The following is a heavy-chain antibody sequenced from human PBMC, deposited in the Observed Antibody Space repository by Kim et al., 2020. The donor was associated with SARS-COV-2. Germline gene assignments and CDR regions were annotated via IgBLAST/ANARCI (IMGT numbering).Heavy chain of an antibody. CDR1: GFTFSSYW. V-gene: IGHV3-74*01. D-gene: IGHD6-13*01. CDR2: INSDGSST. J-gene: IGHJ4*02. CDR3: ARVGAAARLYYFDY. Sequence: GGSLRLSCAASGFTFSSYWMHWVRQAPGKGLVWVSRINSDGSSTSYADSVKGRFTISRDNAKNTLYLQMNSLRAEDTAVYYCARVGAAARLYYFDYWGQGTLVTVSS.